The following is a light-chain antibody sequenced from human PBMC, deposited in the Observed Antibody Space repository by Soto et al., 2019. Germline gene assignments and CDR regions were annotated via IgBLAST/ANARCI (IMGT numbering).Light chain of an antibody. CDR3: LQYGDWPRT. J-gene: IGKJ1*01. V-gene: IGKV3-15*01. CDR2: SAS. CDR1: QSISSD. Sequence: DIVMTQSPATLSVSPGEAATLSCRASQSISSDLAWYQQKPGQSPRLLIYSASTRATGIPARFSGSGFGTDFSLIISSLQSEDFALYFCLQYGDWPRTFGQGTRVEIK.